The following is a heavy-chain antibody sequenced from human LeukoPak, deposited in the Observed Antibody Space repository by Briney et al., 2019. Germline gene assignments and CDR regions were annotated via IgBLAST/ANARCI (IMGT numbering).Heavy chain of an antibody. Sequence: GASVKVSCKAFGYTFTNYYMHWVRQAPGQGLEWMGVINPSGGSTSYAQKFQGRVTMTRDTSTSTVYMDLRSLRSEDTAVYYCARAMEDSGSYPNGGYYYYMDVWGKGTTVTVSS. J-gene: IGHJ6*03. CDR2: INPSGGST. CDR1: GYTFTNYY. D-gene: IGHD3-10*01. CDR3: ARAMEDSGSYPNGGYYYYMDV. V-gene: IGHV1-46*01.